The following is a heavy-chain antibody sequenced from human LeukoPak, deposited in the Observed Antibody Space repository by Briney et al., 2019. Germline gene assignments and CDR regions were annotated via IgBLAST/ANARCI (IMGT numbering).Heavy chain of an antibody. CDR1: GGSISNYY. J-gene: IGHJ4*02. D-gene: IGHD4-23*01. CDR2: IYNSGST. CDR3: ASGPTTVVTPGAWDY. Sequence: SETLSLTCTVSGGSISNYYWTWIRQPPGKGLEWIGYIYNSGSTYYNPSLKSRVTISVDRSKNQFSLKLSSVTAADTAVYYCASGPTTVVTPGAWDYWGQGTLVTVSS. V-gene: IGHV4-59*12.